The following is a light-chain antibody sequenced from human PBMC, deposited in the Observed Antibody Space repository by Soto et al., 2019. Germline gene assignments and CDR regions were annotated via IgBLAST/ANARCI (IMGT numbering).Light chain of an antibody. CDR2: GAS. J-gene: IGKJ1*01. Sequence: IVLAQAPATPSLSPGERSSLTLRASQSVSNFLAWYQHKPGQAPRLLIHGASTRATGVPAKVSGSGSGTEFTLTISSLQSEDFAVYYCQQHDSWPRTFGQGTKVDIK. V-gene: IGKV3-15*01. CDR1: QSVSNF. CDR3: QQHDSWPRT.